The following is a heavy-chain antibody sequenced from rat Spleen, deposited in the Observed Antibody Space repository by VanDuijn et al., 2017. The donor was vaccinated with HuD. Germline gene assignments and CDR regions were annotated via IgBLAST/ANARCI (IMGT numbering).Heavy chain of an antibody. CDR2: IDPSGGNT. D-gene: IGHD1-11*01. Sequence: EVQLVESGGGLVQPGRSLRLSCAASGFTFSNYGMHWIRQAPTKGLEWVASIDPSGGNTYYRDSVKGRFTISRDNVKNILYLQMDSLRYEDMATYYCVRQGYLRDWYFDFWGPGTMVPCPQ. CDR3: VRQGYLRDWYFDF. V-gene: IGHV5-19*01. CDR1: GFTFSNYG. J-gene: IGHJ1*01.